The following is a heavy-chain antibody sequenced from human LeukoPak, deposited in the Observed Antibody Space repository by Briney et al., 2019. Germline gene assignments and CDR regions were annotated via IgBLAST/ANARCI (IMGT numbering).Heavy chain of an antibody. CDR3: ASTSIIRGYDHDQYY. Sequence: PGGSLRLSCAASGFTVSSNYMSWVRQAPGKGLERVSVIHSDGITYYADSVKGRFTISRDNSINTLYLQMSNLRAEDTALYYCASTSIIRGYDHDQYYWGQGTLVTVSS. CDR2: IHSDGIT. D-gene: IGHD5-12*01. V-gene: IGHV3-53*01. CDR1: GFTVSSNY. J-gene: IGHJ4*02.